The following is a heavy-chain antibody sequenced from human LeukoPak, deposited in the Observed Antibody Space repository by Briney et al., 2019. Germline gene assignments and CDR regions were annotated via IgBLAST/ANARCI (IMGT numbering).Heavy chain of an antibody. V-gene: IGHV1-18*01. CDR1: GYTFTSYD. Sequence: ASVKVSCKASGYTFTSYDINWVRQAPGQGLEWMGWISGYSGKTNYAQKLQGRVTMTTDTSTSTAYMELRSLRSDDTAVYYCARGYSGYAPHDYWGQGTLVTVSS. CDR3: ARGYSGYAPHDY. D-gene: IGHD5-12*01. J-gene: IGHJ4*02. CDR2: ISGYSGKT.